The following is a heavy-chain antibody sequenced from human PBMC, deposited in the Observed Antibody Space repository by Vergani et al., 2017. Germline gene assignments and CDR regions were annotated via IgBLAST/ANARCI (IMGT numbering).Heavy chain of an antibody. CDR3: ARRYYDNSGPFDY. J-gene: IGHJ4*02. Sequence: QVQLQESGPGLVKPSETLSLTCTVSGGSISSYYWSWIRQPPGKGLGWIGDIYYSGSTNYNPSLKSRVTISVDTSKNQFSLKMSPVTAADTAVHYCARRYYDNSGPFDYWGQGTLVTVSS. V-gene: IGHV4-59*01. D-gene: IGHD3-22*01. CDR2: IYYSGST. CDR1: GGSISSYY.